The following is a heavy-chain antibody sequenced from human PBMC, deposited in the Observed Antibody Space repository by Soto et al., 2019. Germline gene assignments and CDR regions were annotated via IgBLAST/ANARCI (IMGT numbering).Heavy chain of an antibody. Sequence: EVHLLEAGGGLVHPGGSLRLSCAASGFSFTNYGMSWVRQAPGKGLEWLSAIIGNGDTAYYADSVRGRFTISRDNSKNTLYLQLDDLGAEDTAIYYCAKDYDYGDSLPFDYWGQGTLVTVSS. V-gene: IGHV3-23*01. D-gene: IGHD4-17*01. J-gene: IGHJ4*02. CDR1: GFSFTNYG. CDR3: AKDYDYGDSLPFDY. CDR2: IIGNGDTA.